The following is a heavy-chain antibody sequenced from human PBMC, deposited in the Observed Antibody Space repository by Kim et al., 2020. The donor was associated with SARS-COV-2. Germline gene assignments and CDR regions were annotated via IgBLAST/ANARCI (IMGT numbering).Heavy chain of an antibody. V-gene: IGHV3-33*03. CDR2: ICYDGTND. D-gene: IGHD4-17*01. CDR3: AKDRDYAGNSGFDY. Sequence: GGSLRLSCAASGFTFSSYGMHWVRQAPGKGLEWVAVICYDGTNDHYVSHVKGRFTISRDNSKNTAYLQMNGLRAEDTAIYYCAKDRDYAGNSGFDYWGQG. CDR1: GFTFSSYG. J-gene: IGHJ4*02.